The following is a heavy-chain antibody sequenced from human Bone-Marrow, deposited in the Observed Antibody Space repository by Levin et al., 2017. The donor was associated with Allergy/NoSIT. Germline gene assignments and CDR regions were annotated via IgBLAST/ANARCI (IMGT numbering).Heavy chain of an antibody. CDR3: ARHSGDYYDSSAYDPTHFDY. J-gene: IGHJ4*02. CDR1: GGSLRMYY. V-gene: IGHV4-4*07. CDR2: IYHSGST. Sequence: SQTLSLTCTVSGGSLRMYYWSWIRQSAEKGLEWVGRIYHSGSTKFNPSLRSRVAMSVDRSRSQFSLRLTSVTAADTALYYCARHSGDYYDSSAYDPTHFDYWGQGIPVIVSS. D-gene: IGHD3-22*01.